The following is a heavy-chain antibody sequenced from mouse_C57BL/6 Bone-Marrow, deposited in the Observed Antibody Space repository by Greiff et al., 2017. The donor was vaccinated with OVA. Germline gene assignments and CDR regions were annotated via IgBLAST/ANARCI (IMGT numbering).Heavy chain of an antibody. D-gene: IGHD1-1*01. CDR2: ISDGGSYT. CDR1: GFTFSSYA. V-gene: IGHV5-4*01. CDR3: ARDLTTVVAWFAY. Sequence: VQLKESGGGLVKPGGSLKLSCAASGFTFSSYAMSWVRQTPEKRLEWVATISDGGSYTYYPDNVKGRFTISRDNAKNNLYLQMSHLKSEDTAMYYCARDLTTVVAWFAYWGQGTLVTVSA. J-gene: IGHJ3*01.